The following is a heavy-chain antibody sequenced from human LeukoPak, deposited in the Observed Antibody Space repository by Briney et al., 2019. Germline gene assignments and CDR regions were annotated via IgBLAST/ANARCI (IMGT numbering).Heavy chain of an antibody. Sequence: GGSLRLSCAASGFTFSNHGMHWVRQAPGKGLEWVTFIRNDGSNKYYADSVKGRFTISRDNSKNTLYLQMNSLRAEDTAVYYCAKVRGSGWYEDWGQGTLVTVSS. CDR3: AKVRGSGWYED. V-gene: IGHV3-30*02. CDR2: IRNDGSNK. CDR1: GFTFSNHG. D-gene: IGHD6-19*01. J-gene: IGHJ4*02.